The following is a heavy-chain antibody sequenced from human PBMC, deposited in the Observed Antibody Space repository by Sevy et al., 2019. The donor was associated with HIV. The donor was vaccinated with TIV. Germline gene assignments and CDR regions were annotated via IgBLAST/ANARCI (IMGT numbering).Heavy chain of an antibody. CDR1: GFTFSNAW. J-gene: IGHJ6*02. V-gene: IGHV3-15*01. CDR3: TSDSLAGEQQLEGGGYYYYYGLDV. CDR2: IKSKTDGGTT. D-gene: IGHD6-13*01. Sequence: GGSLRLSCAASGFTFSNAWLTWVRHAPGKGLEWVGRIKSKTDGGTTDYAAPVKGRFTISRDDSKNTLYLQMNSLKTEDTAVYYCTSDSLAGEQQLEGGGYYYYYGLDVWGQGTTVTVSS.